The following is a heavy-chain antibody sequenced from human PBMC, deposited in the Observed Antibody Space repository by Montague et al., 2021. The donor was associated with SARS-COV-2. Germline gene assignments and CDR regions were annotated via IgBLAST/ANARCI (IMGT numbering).Heavy chain of an antibody. Sequence: TLSLTCTVSGGSLSSGGYYWSWIRQLPGKGLEWLGYFYYSGSTYYNPSLKSRVFISADMSKNQFFLNLTSVTAADAAVYYCARDLGRTGYYYGLDVWGQGTTVTVCS. CDR2: FYYSGST. CDR1: GGSLSSGGYY. D-gene: IGHD3/OR15-3a*01. CDR3: ARDLGRTGYYYGLDV. V-gene: IGHV4-31*03. J-gene: IGHJ6*02.